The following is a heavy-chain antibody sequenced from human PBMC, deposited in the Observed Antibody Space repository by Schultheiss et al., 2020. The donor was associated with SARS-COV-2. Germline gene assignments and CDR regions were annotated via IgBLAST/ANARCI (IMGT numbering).Heavy chain of an antibody. CDR3: AREEGLGYYFDY. J-gene: IGHJ4*02. V-gene: IGHV4-38-2*02. Sequence: SETLSLTCIVSGYSISSGYYWGWIRQPPGKGLEWIGSIYHSGSTYYNPSLKSRVTISVDTSKNQFSLKLRSETAADTAVYYCAREEGLGYYFDYWGQGTLVTVSS. CDR1: GYSISSGYY. CDR2: IYHSGST. D-gene: IGHD7-27*01.